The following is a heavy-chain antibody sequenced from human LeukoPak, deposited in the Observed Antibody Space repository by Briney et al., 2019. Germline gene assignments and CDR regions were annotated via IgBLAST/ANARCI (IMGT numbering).Heavy chain of an antibody. D-gene: IGHD3-10*01. CDR1: GFTFSSYW. V-gene: IGHV3-74*01. Sequence: PGGSLRLSCAASGFTFSSYWMHWVRQAPGKGPVWVSRINSDGSSTSYADSVKGRFTISRDNPKNTLYLQMNSLRAEDTAVYYCARATSYLFDYWGQGTLVTVSS. CDR2: INSDGSST. CDR3: ARATSYLFDY. J-gene: IGHJ4*02.